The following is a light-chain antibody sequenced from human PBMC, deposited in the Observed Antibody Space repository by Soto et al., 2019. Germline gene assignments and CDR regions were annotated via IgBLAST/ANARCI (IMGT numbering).Light chain of an antibody. CDR1: QSVSNN. CDR2: DAS. J-gene: IGKJ1*01. CDR3: QQYNNWPAWT. V-gene: IGKV3-15*01. Sequence: ILMTQSPATLSVSPGERATLSCRASQSVSNNLAWYQQKPGQAPRLLIYDASTRATGIPARFSGSGSGTEFTLTISVLQSEDFAVYYCQQYNNWPAWTFGQGPKVEIK.